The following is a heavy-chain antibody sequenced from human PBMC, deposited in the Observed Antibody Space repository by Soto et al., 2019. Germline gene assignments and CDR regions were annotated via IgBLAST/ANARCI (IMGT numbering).Heavy chain of an antibody. CDR3: ASPSTNYDFWSGYYVPPYYGMDV. CDR1: GGTFSSYA. Sequence: RASVKVSCKASGGTFSSYAISWVRQAPGQGLEWMGGIIPIFGTANYAQKFQGRVTITADESTSTAYMELSSLRSEDTAVYYCASPSTNYDFWSGYYVPPYYGMDVWGQGTTVTVSS. J-gene: IGHJ6*02. CDR2: IIPIFGTA. D-gene: IGHD3-3*01. V-gene: IGHV1-69*13.